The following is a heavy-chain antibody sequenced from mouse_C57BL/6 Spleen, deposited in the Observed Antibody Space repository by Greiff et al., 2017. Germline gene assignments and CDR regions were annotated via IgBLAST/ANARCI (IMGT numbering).Heavy chain of an antibody. CDR1: GFTFSNYW. CDR2: IRLKSDNYAT. Sequence: EVQLVESGGGLVQPGGSMKLSCVASGFTFSNYWMNWVRQSPEKGLEWVAQIRLKSDNYATHYAESVKGRFTISRDDSKSSVYQQMDNLRAEDTGIYYCTPEGFAYWGQGTLVTVSA. CDR3: TPEGFAY. J-gene: IGHJ3*01. V-gene: IGHV6-3*01.